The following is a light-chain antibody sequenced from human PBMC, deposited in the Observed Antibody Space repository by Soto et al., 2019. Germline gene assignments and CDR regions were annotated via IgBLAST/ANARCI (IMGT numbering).Light chain of an antibody. CDR2: DIS. CDR1: QSIASTY. V-gene: IGKV3-20*01. J-gene: IGKJ5*01. CDR3: QQYGYSPIT. Sequence: EVVLTQSPGTLSLSPGERATLSCRASQSIASTYLAWYQQKPGQAPRLLIYDISTRATGIPDRFSASGSGTDFTLTISGLETEDFVVYYCQQYGYSPITFGQGTRLEIK.